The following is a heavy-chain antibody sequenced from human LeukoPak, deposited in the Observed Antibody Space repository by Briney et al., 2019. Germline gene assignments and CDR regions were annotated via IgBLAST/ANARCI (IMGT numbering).Heavy chain of an antibody. V-gene: IGHV4-59*02. Sequence: KPSETLSLTCTVSGGSVSSYYWSWIRQPPGKGLEWLGYIYYSGSTNYNPSLKSRVTISVDTSKNQFSLKLSSVTAADTAVYYCARVGYCSSTSCGFDPWGQGTLVTVSS. CDR3: ARVGYCSSTSCGFDP. D-gene: IGHD2-2*01. J-gene: IGHJ5*02. CDR1: GGSVSSYY. CDR2: IYYSGST.